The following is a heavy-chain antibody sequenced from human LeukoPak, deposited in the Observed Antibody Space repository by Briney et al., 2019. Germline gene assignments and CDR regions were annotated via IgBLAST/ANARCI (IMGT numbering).Heavy chain of an antibody. CDR3: ARDTTVTTRKGAFDI. J-gene: IGHJ3*02. D-gene: IGHD4-17*01. CDR2: IKEDGTVK. V-gene: IGHV3-7*01. Sequence: GGSLRLSCVASGFPFSGYWMDWVRQAPGKGMEWVANIKEDGTVKYYADSVKGRFTISRDNAKNSLYLQMNSLRAEDTAVYYCARDTTVTTRKGAFDIWGQGTMVTVSS. CDR1: GFPFSGYW.